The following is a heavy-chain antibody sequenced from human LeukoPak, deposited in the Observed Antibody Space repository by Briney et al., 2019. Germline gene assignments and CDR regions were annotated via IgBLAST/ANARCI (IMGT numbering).Heavy chain of an antibody. J-gene: IGHJ4*02. D-gene: IGHD3-9*01. Sequence: SGTLSLTCAVSGGSISSSNWWSWVRQPPGKGLEWIGEIYDSGSTNYTPSLKSRVTISVDKSKTQFSLKMGSVTAADTAVYYCARRGVDSSKFDDWGQGNLVTVSS. CDR1: GGSISSSNW. CDR3: ARRGVDSSKFDD. V-gene: IGHV4-4*02. CDR2: IYDSGST.